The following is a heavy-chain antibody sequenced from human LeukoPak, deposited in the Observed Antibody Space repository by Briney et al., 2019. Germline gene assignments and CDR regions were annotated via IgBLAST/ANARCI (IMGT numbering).Heavy chain of an antibody. CDR2: IYTSGVT. CDR3: ARSYGDNVLTAFDI. CDR1: GGAVNSFY. V-gene: IGHV4-4*07. Sequence: SETPSLTCTVSGGAVNSFYWSWIRQPAGKGLEWIGRIYTSGVTNYNPSLTSRISMSMDTSRNQVSLELSSVTAADTAVYYCARSYGDNVLTAFDIWGQGTMVIVSS. D-gene: IGHD2-21*02. J-gene: IGHJ3*02.